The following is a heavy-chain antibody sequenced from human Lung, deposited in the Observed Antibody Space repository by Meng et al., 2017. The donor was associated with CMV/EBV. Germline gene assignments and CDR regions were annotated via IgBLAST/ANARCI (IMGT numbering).Heavy chain of an antibody. CDR2: INPKTGYT. Sequence: ASVXVSXKTSGYTFTDYWMHWVRQAPGQGLEWIGFINPKTGYTNSAQKFQGRVALTRDTSIRTAYMELSRLISDDTAVYFCARECRRASTTLQAVYLGRGXLVTSSS. CDR1: GYTFTDYW. D-gene: IGHD5/OR15-5a*01. J-gene: IGHJ4*01. CDR3: ARECRRASTTLQAVY. V-gene: IGHV1-2*02.